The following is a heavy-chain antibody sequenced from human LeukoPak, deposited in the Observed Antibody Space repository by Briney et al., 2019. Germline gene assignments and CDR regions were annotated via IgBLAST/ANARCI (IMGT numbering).Heavy chain of an antibody. D-gene: IGHD6-19*01. CDR2: FYHSGST. V-gene: IGHV4-59*01. CDR3: ASTQQWLAFDY. J-gene: IGHJ4*02. CDR1: GGSISNYY. Sequence: PSETLSLTCTVSGGSISNYYWSWLRQPPGKGLEWIGRFYHSGSTNYNPSLKSRVTTSVDTSKNQFSLRLSSVTAADTAVYYCASTQQWLAFDYWGQGILVTVSS.